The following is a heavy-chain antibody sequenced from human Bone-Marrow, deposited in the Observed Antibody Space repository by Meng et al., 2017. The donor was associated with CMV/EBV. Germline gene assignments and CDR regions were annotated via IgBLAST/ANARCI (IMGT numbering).Heavy chain of an antibody. D-gene: IGHD6-13*01. V-gene: IGHV4-34*01. Sequence: SETLSLTCAVYGGSFSGYYWSWIRQPPGKGLEWIGEINHSGSTNYNPSLKSRVTISVDTSKNQFSLKLSSVTAADTAVYYCATRIAAAGSVSVDVWGQGTTVTVSS. CDR3: ATRIAAAGSVSVDV. CDR1: GGSFSGYY. CDR2: INHSGST. J-gene: IGHJ6*02.